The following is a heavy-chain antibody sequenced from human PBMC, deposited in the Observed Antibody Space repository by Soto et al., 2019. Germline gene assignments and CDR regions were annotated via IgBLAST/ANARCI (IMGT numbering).Heavy chain of an antibody. D-gene: IGHD1-1*01. J-gene: IGHJ4*01. CDR3: AAGGTRWLLSPFDY. Sequence: QVQLVQSGAEVKKPGASVKVSCKISIYTLTDLSMHLVRQAPGKGLEWMGGFDPEDGETIYAQNFQGRLTMTEDTSTGTAYMELSSLRSEDTAVYYCAAGGTRWLLSPFDYWGHGTLVTVSS. CDR2: FDPEDGET. CDR1: IYTLTDLS. V-gene: IGHV1-24*01.